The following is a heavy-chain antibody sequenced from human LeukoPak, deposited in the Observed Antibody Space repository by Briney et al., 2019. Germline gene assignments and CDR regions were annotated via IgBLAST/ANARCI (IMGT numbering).Heavy chain of an antibody. CDR3: AREWGNSVLPLDY. J-gene: IGHJ4*02. Sequence: PGGSLRLSCAASGFTFSSYWMHWVRQGPGIGLVWVSRINGEGSIVNYADSVKGRSTISRDNAKNTLDLQMNSLRVEDTAVYFCAREWGNSVLPLDYWGQGTLVTVSS. CDR2: INGEGSIV. V-gene: IGHV3-74*01. CDR1: GFTFSSYW. D-gene: IGHD3-16*01.